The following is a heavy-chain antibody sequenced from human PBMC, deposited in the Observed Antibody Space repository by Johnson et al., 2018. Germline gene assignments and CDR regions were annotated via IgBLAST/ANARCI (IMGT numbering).Heavy chain of an antibody. CDR2: IDNNGDIT. Sequence: EVQLVESGGGVVQPGRSLRLSCAASGFTFSDYSFHWVRQAPGKGLVWVAHIDNNGDITHYEDSVKGRVTISRDNAKNTVYLQMINLRAEDTAVYYCTRENDYVFHYWGQGTLVTVSS. J-gene: IGHJ4*02. V-gene: IGHV3-74*02. CDR3: TRENDYVFHY. D-gene: IGHD4-17*01. CDR1: GFTFSDYS.